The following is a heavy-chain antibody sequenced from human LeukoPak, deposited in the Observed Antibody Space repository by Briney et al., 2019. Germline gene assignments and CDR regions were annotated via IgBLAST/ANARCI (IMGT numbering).Heavy chain of an antibody. CDR1: GFTFRSYW. V-gene: IGHV3-7*01. CDR2: IKQDGSEK. CDR3: ARSLTGGGIWFDP. D-gene: IGHD3-16*01. Sequence: GGSLRLSCTASGFTFRSYWMTWVRQAPGKGLEWVANIKQDGSEKHYVDSVKGRFTISRDNSKNTLYLQMNSLRAEVTAVYYCARSLTGGGIWFDPWGQGTLVTVSS. J-gene: IGHJ5*02.